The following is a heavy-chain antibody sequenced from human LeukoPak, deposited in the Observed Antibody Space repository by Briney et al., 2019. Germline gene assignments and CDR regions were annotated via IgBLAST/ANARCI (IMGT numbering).Heavy chain of an antibody. Sequence: GGSLILSCAASGFTFSSYAMSWVRQAPGKGLEWVSAISGSGGSTYYADSVKGRFTISRDNSKNTLYLQMNSLRAEDTAVYYCAKGLEDDYVWGSNRYTGSDYWGQGTLVTVSS. J-gene: IGHJ4*02. CDR2: ISGSGGST. D-gene: IGHD3-16*02. CDR1: GFTFSSYA. CDR3: AKGLEDDYVWGSNRYTGSDY. V-gene: IGHV3-23*01.